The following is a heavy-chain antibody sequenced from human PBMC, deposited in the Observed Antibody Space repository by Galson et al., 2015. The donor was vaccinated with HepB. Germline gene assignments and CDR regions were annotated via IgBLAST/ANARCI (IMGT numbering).Heavy chain of an antibody. CDR3: ATVLDSSGYYPPYWYFDL. D-gene: IGHD3-22*01. CDR2: FDPEDGET. CDR1: GYTLTELS. Sequence: SVKVSCKVSGYTLTELSMHWVRQAPGKGLEWMGGFDPEDGETIYAQKFQGRVTMTEDTSTDTAYMELSSLRSEDTAVYYCATVLDSSGYYPPYWYFDLWGRGTLVTVSS. V-gene: IGHV1-24*01. J-gene: IGHJ2*01.